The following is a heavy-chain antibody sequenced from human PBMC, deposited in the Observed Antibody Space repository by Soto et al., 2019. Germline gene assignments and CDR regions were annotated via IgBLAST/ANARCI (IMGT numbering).Heavy chain of an antibody. CDR3: GRDGALGDTAVVDS. CDR1: GFTFSTYG. D-gene: IGHD5-18*01. V-gene: IGHV3-33*01. J-gene: IGHJ4*02. Sequence: QVQLVESGGGVVQPGKSLRLSCAASGFTFSTYGMHWVRQAPGKGLEWVAVIWYDGSNKYHGDSLKGRFTIFRDNSKNTLYLQINNLRAEDTAVYYCGRDGALGDTAVVDSCGQGTLVTVSS. CDR2: IWYDGSNK.